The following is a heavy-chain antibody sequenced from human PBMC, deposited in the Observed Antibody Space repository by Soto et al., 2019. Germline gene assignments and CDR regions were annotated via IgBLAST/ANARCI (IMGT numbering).Heavy chain of an antibody. J-gene: IGHJ4*02. CDR1: GFTFSDHA. V-gene: IGHV3-23*01. CDR3: AIALWWYTH. D-gene: IGHD2-15*01. Sequence: EVQLLESGGGLVQPGGSLRLSCTASGFTFSDHAMTWVRQAPGKGLEWLSGISGGGSGAYYADSVKGRFTVSRANSNNTLFLQMDSLGVEDTAVYYCAIALWWYTHWGQGTLVTVSS. CDR2: ISGGGSGA.